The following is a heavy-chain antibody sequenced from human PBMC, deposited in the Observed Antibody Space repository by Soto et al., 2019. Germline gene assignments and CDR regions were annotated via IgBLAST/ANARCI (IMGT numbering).Heavy chain of an antibody. CDR3: AREKYSSSGTFVY. V-gene: IGHV1-18*01. J-gene: IGHJ4*02. CDR1: GYTFTSYG. CDR2: MNANTGNT. D-gene: IGHD6-6*01. Sequence: ASVKVSCKASGYTFTSYGISWVRQAPGQGLEWMGWMNANTGNTNYAQKFQGRATMTRDASTNTAYMELRSLRSEDTAVYYCAREKYSSSGTFVYWGQGSLVTVSS.